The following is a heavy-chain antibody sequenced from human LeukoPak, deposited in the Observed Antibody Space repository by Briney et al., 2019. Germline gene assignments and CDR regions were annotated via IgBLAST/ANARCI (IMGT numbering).Heavy chain of an antibody. CDR3: AKFGIITIVRGAHDGYFDY. CDR1: GFTFSSYA. Sequence: GGSLRLSCAASGFTFSSYAMSWVRQAPGKGLEWVSAISGSGGSTYYADSVKGRFTISRDNSKNTLYLQMNSLRAEDTAVYYCAKFGIITIVRGAHDGYFDYWGQGTLVTVSS. J-gene: IGHJ4*02. V-gene: IGHV3-23*01. D-gene: IGHD3-10*01. CDR2: ISGSGGST.